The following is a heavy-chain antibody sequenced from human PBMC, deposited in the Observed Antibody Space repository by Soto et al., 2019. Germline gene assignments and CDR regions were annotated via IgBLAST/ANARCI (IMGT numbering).Heavy chain of an antibody. CDR2: IWFDGSNK. Sequence: PGGSLRLSCAASGFTFGNYGVHWVRQAPGKGLEWVAVIWFDGSNKNYADSVKGRFTISRDNSKSTLYLQMKSLRAEDTAVYYCTRDSDYGDMKWFDPWGQGTLVTVSS. CDR3: TRDSDYGDMKWFDP. CDR1: GFTFGNYG. D-gene: IGHD4-17*01. J-gene: IGHJ5*01. V-gene: IGHV3-33*01.